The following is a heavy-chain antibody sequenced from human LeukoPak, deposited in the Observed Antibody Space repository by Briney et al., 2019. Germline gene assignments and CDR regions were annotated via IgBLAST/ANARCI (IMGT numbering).Heavy chain of an antibody. CDR2: ISGSGGST. J-gene: IGHJ4*02. D-gene: IGHD2-15*01. CDR3: AKGNYCSGGSCRWGYFDY. Sequence: GGSLRLSCAASGFTFSSYAMSWVRQAPGKGLEWVSAISGSGGSTYYADSVKGRFTISRDNSKNTLYLQMNSLRADDTAVYYCAKGNYCSGGSCRWGYFDYWGQGTLVTVSS. V-gene: IGHV3-23*01. CDR1: GFTFSSYA.